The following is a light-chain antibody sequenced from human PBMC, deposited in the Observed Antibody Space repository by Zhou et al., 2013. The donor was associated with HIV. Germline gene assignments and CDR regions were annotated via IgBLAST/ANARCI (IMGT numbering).Light chain of an antibody. CDR1: QDISTW. J-gene: IGKJ4*01. Sequence: DIQMTQSPSFVSASVGDRVTISCRASQDISTWLAWYQQKPGKAPELLISLASSLQSGVPSRFSGSGSGTHFTLTISTLQPEDFATYYCQQANSFPLTFGGGTKVELK. CDR3: QQANSFPLT. CDR2: LAS. V-gene: IGKV1D-12*01.